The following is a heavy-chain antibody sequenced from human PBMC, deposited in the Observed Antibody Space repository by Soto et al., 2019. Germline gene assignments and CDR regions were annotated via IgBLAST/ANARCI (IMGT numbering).Heavy chain of an antibody. CDR3: ASTMVRGVIGGGLDY. CDR1: GFTFSSYA. Sequence: PGGSLRLSCAASGFTFSSYAMHWVRQAPGKGLEWVAVISYDGSNKYYADSVKGRFTISRDNSKNTLYLQMNSLRAEDTAVYYCASTMVRGVIGGGLDYWGQGTLVTVSS. V-gene: IGHV3-30-3*01. CDR2: ISYDGSNK. D-gene: IGHD3-10*01. J-gene: IGHJ4*02.